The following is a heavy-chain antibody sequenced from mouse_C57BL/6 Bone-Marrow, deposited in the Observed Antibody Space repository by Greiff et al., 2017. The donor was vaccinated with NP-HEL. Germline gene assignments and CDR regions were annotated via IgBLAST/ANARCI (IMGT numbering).Heavy chain of an antibody. CDR3: ARGGLLRCYAMDY. D-gene: IGHD1-1*01. CDR1: GYTFTSYW. Sequence: VQLQQSGAELVKPGASVKLSCKASGYTFTSYWMHWVKQRPGQGLEWIGMIHPNSGSTNYNEKFKSKATLTVDKSSSTAYMQLSSLTSEDSAVYYCARGGLLRCYAMDYWGQGTSVTVSS. CDR2: IHPNSGST. J-gene: IGHJ4*01. V-gene: IGHV1-64*01.